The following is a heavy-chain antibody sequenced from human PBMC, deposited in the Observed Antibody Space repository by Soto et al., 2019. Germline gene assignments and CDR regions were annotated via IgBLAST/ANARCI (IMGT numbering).Heavy chain of an antibody. V-gene: IGHV1-69*02. J-gene: IGHJ4*02. CDR3: ATDVDLPYEF. CDR1: GGTFSSYT. Sequence: QVQLVQSGAEVKKPGSSVKVSCKTSGGTFSSYTVNWVRQAPGQGPEWMGSIIPILGKPNYAQKFQGRVTITADTSTSTAYMEVTSLRSEDTAVYYCATDVDLPYEFWGQGTLVTVS. D-gene: IGHD3-16*01. CDR2: IIPILGKP.